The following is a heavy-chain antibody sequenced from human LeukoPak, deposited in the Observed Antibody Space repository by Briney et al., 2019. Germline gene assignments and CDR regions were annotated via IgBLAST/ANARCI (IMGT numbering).Heavy chain of an antibody. D-gene: IGHD6-25*01. Sequence: GASVKVSCKASGYTFTSYDINWVRQATGQGLEWMGWMNPNSAKKGYARKFQGRVTMTSNTSISTAYMELSSLTSEDTAVYCAKVSAAGGIDYWGRGTLVTVSS. CDR3: AKVSAAGGIDY. V-gene: IGHV1-8*01. CDR2: MNPNSAKK. CDR1: GYTFTSYD. J-gene: IGHJ4*02.